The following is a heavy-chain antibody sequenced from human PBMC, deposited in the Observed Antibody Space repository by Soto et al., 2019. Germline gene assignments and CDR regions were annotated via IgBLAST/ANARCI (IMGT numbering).Heavy chain of an antibody. J-gene: IGHJ3*02. CDR3: ARGGRLITIFGVVPHDAFDI. CDR2: ISAYNGNT. V-gene: IGHV1-18*01. CDR1: GYTFTSYG. Sequence: ASVKVSCKASGYTFTSYGISWVRQAPGQGLEWMGWISAYNGNTNYAQKLQGRVTMTTDTSTSTAYMELRSLRSDGTAVYYCARGGRLITIFGVVPHDAFDIWGQGTMVTVSS. D-gene: IGHD3-3*01.